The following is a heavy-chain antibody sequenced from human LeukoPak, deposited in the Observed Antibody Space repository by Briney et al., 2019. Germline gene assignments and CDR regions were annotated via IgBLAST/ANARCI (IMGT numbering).Heavy chain of an antibody. CDR3: ARGYGSGSYYTY. CDR2: INPSGST. D-gene: IGHD3-10*01. J-gene: IGHJ4*02. Sequence: SETLSLTCTVSGGSISSGGYYWSWIRQPPGKGLEWVGEINPSGSTNYSPSLKSRVTISIDTPKNQFSLKLSSVTAADTAVYYCARGYGSGSYYTYWGQGTLVTVSS. CDR1: GGSISSGGYY. V-gene: IGHV4-34*01.